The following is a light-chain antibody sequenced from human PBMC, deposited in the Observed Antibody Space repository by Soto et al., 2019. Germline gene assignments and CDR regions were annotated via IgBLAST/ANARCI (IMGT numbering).Light chain of an antibody. CDR3: QTWGYGIVV. J-gene: IGLJ2*01. Sequence: QPVLTQSPSASASLGASVKLTCTLSSGHSNYAIAWHQQQSEKGPRYLMKLNSDGSHSKGDGIPDRFSGSSSRAERYLTISSLQYEDEADYYCQTWGYGIVVFGGGTKLTVL. CDR2: LNSDGSH. CDR1: SGHSNYA. V-gene: IGLV4-69*01.